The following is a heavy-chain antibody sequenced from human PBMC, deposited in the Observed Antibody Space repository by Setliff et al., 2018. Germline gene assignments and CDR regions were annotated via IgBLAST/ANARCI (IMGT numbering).Heavy chain of an antibody. CDR3: ARGRNIAARLLDS. V-gene: IGHV4-61*09. CDR1: GESIDSVATGNHY. CDR2: IYTDGST. D-gene: IGHD6-6*01. J-gene: IGHJ4*02. Sequence: SETLSLTCIVSGESIDSVATGNHYWNWIRQPAGKGLEWIGQIYTDGSTNYNPSLKSRVTISVDTSKNQFSLKVTSVTAADTAVYFCARGRNIAARLLDSWGQGTLVTVSS.